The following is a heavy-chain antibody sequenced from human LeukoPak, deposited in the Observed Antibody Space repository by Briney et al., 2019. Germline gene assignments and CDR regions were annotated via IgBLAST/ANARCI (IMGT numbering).Heavy chain of an antibody. CDR1: GFTFDEYA. CDR3: AKVWSGTRGYFDY. J-gene: IGHJ4*02. V-gene: IGHV3-43*02. D-gene: IGHD3-3*01. Sequence: GGSLRLSCAASGFTFDEYAMHWVREAPGKGLEWVSGISGDGDSTYYADSVWGRFTISRDNSKNSLYLQMNSLRTEDTALYYCAKVWSGTRGYFDYWGQGTLVTVSS. CDR2: ISGDGDST.